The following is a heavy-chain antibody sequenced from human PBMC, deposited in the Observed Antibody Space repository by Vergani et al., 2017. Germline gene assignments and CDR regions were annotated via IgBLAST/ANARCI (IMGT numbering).Heavy chain of an antibody. Sequence: EVQLVESGGGMVQPGRSLRLSCGASGFKFGDYAMHWVRQAPGKGLEWVSGISWNSGRTDYADSVKGRFIISRDNAKRSLSLIMNSLRPEDTALYYCVRDLCCSPINCYHGFDPWGQGTLVTVSS. J-gene: IGHJ5*02. CDR2: ISWNSGRT. CDR1: GFKFGDYA. V-gene: IGHV3-9*01. CDR3: VRDLCCSPINCYHGFDP. D-gene: IGHD2-15*01.